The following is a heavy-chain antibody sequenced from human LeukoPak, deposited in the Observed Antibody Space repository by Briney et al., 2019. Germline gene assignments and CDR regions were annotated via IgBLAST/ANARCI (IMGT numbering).Heavy chain of an antibody. D-gene: IGHD5/OR15-5a*01. Sequence: PSETLSLTCAVSGSSISSSTWWTWVRQAPGKGLEWIGEVFYSGSTNSNPSLKSRLTMSVDKSKHEFSLKLASVTAADTAIYYCASGGLVSRYLDHWGQGTLVTVSP. CDR2: VFYSGST. J-gene: IGHJ4*02. CDR3: ASGGLVSRYLDH. V-gene: IGHV4-4*02. CDR1: GSSISSSTW.